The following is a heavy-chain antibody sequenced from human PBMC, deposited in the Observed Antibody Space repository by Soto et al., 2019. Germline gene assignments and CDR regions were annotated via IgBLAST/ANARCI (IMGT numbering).Heavy chain of an antibody. CDR3: ARGLQMLRLFGFITYYYYYMDV. CDR1: GYTFTSYD. V-gene: IGHV1-8*01. D-gene: IGHD3-10*01. J-gene: IGHJ6*03. Sequence: QVHLVQSGAEVKKPGASVKVSCKASGYTFTSYDINWVRQVAGQGLEWMGWMNPHSGDTAYAQEFQGRVTMSRNTSISIAYMELSSLRPADTAVYYCARGLQMLRLFGFITYYYYYMDVWGKGTTVTLSS. CDR2: MNPHSGDT.